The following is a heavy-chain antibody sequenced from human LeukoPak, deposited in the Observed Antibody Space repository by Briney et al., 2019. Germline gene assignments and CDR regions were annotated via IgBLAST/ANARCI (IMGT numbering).Heavy chain of an antibody. CDR2: ISGSGGST. J-gene: IGHJ4*02. D-gene: IGHD1-26*01. CDR1: GFTLSSYA. V-gene: IGHV3-23*01. Sequence: TGGSLRLSCAASGFTLSSYAMSRVRQAPGKGLEWVSGISGSGGSTKYADSVKGRFTISRDNSKNTLYLQMNSLRAEDTAVYYCANQYSGSYWDYFDYWGQGTLVTVSS. CDR3: ANQYSGSYWDYFDY.